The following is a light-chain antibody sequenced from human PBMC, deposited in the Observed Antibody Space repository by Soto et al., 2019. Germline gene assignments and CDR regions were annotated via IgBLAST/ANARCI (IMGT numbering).Light chain of an antibody. V-gene: IGLV1-40*01. Sequence: QSVLTQPPSVSGAPGQRVTISCSGSSSNIGAGFDVHWYRQLPGTAPKLLIYDNSNRPSGVPDRFSGSKSGTSASLAITGLQAEDEAEYYCSSYTSSSTRGGVFGTGTKLTVL. CDR2: DNS. CDR3: SSYTSSSTRGGV. J-gene: IGLJ1*01. CDR1: SSNIGAGFD.